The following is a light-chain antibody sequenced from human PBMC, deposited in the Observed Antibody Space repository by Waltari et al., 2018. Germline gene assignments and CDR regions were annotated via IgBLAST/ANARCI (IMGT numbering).Light chain of an antibody. V-gene: IGKV2-28*01. CDR3: MQALQPPWT. Sequence: DIVMTQSPLSLPVTPGEPAAISCRSSQSLLHSNGDNYLDWYLQKPGQPPQLLLYMASNRASGVPERFSGSGSGTDFTLQISRVEAEDVGVYYCMQALQPPWTFGQGTKVEMK. CDR2: MAS. J-gene: IGKJ1*01. CDR1: QSLLHSNGDNY.